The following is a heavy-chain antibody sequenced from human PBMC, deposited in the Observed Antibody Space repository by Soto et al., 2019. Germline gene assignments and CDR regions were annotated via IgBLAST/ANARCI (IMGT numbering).Heavy chain of an antibody. CDR1: GGSISSYY. D-gene: IGHD3-3*01. J-gene: IGHJ4*02. CDR3: GNGGVGGYYFDY. CDR2: IYYSGST. Sequence: PSETLSLTCTVSGGSISSYYWSWIRQPPGKGLEWIGYIYYSGSTNYNPSLKSRVTISVDTSKNQFSLKLSSVTAADTAVYYCGNGGVGGYYFDYWGQGTLVTVSS. V-gene: IGHV4-59*01.